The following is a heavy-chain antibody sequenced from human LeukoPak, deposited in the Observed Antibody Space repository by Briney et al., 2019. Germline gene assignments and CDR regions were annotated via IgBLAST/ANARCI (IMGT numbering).Heavy chain of an antibody. J-gene: IGHJ4*02. CDR1: GFTFSTYG. D-gene: IGHD2-2*01. V-gene: IGHV3-30*02. Sequence: QPGGSLRLSCAASGFTFSTYGMHWVRQAPGKGLEWVAFIRYDGNNKYYADFVKGRFTISRDNSKNTLYLHMNSLRTEDTAVYYCAKIEGKYQLANVPDHWGQRTLVTVSS. CDR3: AKIEGKYQLANVPDH. CDR2: IRYDGNNK.